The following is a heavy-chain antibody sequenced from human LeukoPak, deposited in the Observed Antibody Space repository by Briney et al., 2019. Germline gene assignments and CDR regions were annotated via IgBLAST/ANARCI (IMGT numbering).Heavy chain of an antibody. J-gene: IGHJ4*02. CDR1: GFTFSSYA. CDR3: AKDAIAAPNGYYFDH. V-gene: IGHV3-23*01. Sequence: PWGSLRLSCAASGFTFSSYAMSWVRQAPGKGLEWVSAISGSGGSTYHADSVKGRFTISRDNSKNTLYLQMNSLRAEDTAVYYCAKDAIAAPNGYYFDHWGQGTLVTVSS. D-gene: IGHD6-13*01. CDR2: ISGSGGST.